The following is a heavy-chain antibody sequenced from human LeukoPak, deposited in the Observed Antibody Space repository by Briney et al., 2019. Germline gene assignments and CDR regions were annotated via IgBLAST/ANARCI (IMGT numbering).Heavy chain of an antibody. Sequence: ASVKVSCKASGYTFTGYYMHWVRQAPGQGLEWMGWINPNSGGTNYAQKFQGRVTMTRDTSISTAYMELSRLRSDDTAVYHCARGYCSSTSCYTVDYWGQGTLVTVSS. V-gene: IGHV1-2*02. CDR1: GYTFTGYY. D-gene: IGHD2-2*02. CDR2: INPNSGGT. J-gene: IGHJ4*02. CDR3: ARGYCSSTSCYTVDY.